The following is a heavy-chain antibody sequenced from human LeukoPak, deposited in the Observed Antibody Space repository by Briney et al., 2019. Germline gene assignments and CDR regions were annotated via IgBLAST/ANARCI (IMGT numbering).Heavy chain of an antibody. D-gene: IGHD3-16*02. J-gene: IGHJ3*02. V-gene: IGHV3-21*01. CDR1: GFTFSSYS. CDR2: ISSSSSYI. CDR3: ARGNHYDYVWGSXRXXXXAFDI. Sequence: GGSLRLSCAASGFTFSSYSMNWVRQAPGKGLEWVSSISSSSSYIYYADSVKGRFTISRDNAKNSLYLQMNSLRAEDTAVYYCARGNHYDYVWGSXRXXXXAFDIWGXGXMVTV.